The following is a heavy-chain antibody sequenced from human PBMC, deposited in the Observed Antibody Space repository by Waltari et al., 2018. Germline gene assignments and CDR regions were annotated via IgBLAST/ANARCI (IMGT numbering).Heavy chain of an antibody. J-gene: IGHJ3*02. CDR1: GFTFSSYA. Sequence: EVQLLESGGGLVQPGGSLRLSCAASGFTFSSYAMSWVRQAPGKGLGWVSVISGSGGSTYYADSVKGRFTISRDNSKNTLYLQMNSLRAEDTAVYYCAKDPSHYYDSSGPNLGAFDIWGQGTMVTVSS. V-gene: IGHV3-23*01. D-gene: IGHD3-22*01. CDR3: AKDPSHYYDSSGPNLGAFDI. CDR2: ISGSGGST.